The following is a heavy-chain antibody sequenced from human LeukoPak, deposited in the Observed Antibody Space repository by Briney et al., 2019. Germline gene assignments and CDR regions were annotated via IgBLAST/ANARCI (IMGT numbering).Heavy chain of an antibody. CDR1: GYTFTSYD. CDR2: MNPNSGNT. Sequence: ASVKVSCKASGYTFTSYDINWVRQAPGQGLEWMGWMNPNSGNTGYAQKFQGGVTMTRNTSISTAYMELSSLRSEDTAVYYCARGKGSSWYRNWFVPWGQGTLVTVSS. V-gene: IGHV1-8*01. J-gene: IGHJ5*02. CDR3: ARGKGSSWYRNWFVP. D-gene: IGHD6-13*01.